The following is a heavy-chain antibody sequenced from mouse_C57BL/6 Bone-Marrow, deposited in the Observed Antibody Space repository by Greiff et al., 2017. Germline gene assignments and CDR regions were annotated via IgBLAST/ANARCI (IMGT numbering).Heavy chain of an antibody. CDR3: ARGGGTWFDY. J-gene: IGHJ2*01. CDR1: GFNIKDYY. D-gene: IGHD3-3*01. V-gene: IGHV14-2*01. Sequence: VQLQQSGAELVKPGASVKLSCTASGFNIKDYYMHWVKQRTEQGLEWIGRIDPEDGETKYAPQFPGKATITADTSSHPAYLQLSSLTSEDTAVYYCARGGGTWFDYWGQGTTLTVSS. CDR2: IDPEDGET.